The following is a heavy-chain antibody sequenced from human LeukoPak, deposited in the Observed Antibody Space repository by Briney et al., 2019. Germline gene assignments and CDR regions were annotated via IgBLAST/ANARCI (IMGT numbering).Heavy chain of an antibody. V-gene: IGHV3-23*01. CDR1: GFTFSNNA. CDR2: IGTNGGST. D-gene: IGHD6-19*01. CDR3: AKELSGGWPFDY. Sequence: AGGSLRLSCAASGFTFSNNAMSWVRQAPGKGLEWVSGIGTNGGSTIYADSVKGRFTISRDNSKNTMFLQMNSLKAEDTGVYYCAKELSGGWPFDYWGQGTLVTVSS. J-gene: IGHJ4*02.